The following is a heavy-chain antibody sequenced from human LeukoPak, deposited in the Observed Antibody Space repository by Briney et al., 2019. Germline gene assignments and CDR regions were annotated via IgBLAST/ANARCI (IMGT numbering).Heavy chain of an antibody. CDR3: ANFVDTSMGGNDY. J-gene: IGHJ4*02. CDR2: ISADSYYT. CDR1: GFTFGSHA. V-gene: IGHV3-23*01. Sequence: GGSLRLSCAASGFTFGSHAMSWVRQAPGKGLEWVSAISADSYYTYYADSVQGRFTISRDNSKNTLYLQMNSLRAEDTALYYCANFVDTSMGGNDYWGQGTLVAVSS. D-gene: IGHD5-18*01.